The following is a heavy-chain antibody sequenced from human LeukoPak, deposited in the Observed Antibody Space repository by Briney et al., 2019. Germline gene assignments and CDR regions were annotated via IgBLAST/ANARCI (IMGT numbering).Heavy chain of an antibody. V-gene: IGHV1-18*01. J-gene: IGHJ4*02. D-gene: IGHD3-22*01. CDR3: ARDFWYYDSSGYYPPLDY. CDR1: GYTFTSYG. Sequence: ASVNVSFKASGYTFTSYGISWVRQAPGQGLEWMGWISAYNGNTNYAQKLQGRVTMTTDTSTSTAYMELRSLRSDDTAVYYCARDFWYYDSSGYYPPLDYWGQGTLVTVSS. CDR2: ISAYNGNT.